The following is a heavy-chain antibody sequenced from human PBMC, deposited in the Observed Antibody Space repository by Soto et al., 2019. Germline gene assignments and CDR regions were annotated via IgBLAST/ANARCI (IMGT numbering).Heavy chain of an antibody. V-gene: IGHV3-23*01. CDR3: AKEIFAAAYAATSAFDL. Sequence: GGALRLSCAASGVTFSNHAVGWLSQAPRKGPEWVAFVDGSGGDTSYADSVKGRFTISRDNSDNSLYLDMNSLRAEDTGRYFCAKEIFAAAYAATSAFDLWGQGTLVTVSS. CDR2: VDGSGGDT. D-gene: IGHD2-8*01. CDR1: GVTFSNHA. J-gene: IGHJ4*02.